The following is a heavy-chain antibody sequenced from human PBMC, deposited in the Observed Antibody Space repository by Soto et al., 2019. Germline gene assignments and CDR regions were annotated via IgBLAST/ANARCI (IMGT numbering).Heavy chain of an antibody. CDR1: GGSTNSGGYY. CDR2: IYYSGST. Sequence: ASETLSLTCTVSGGSTNSGGYYWSWIRQHPGKGLEWIGYIYYSGSTYYNPSLKSRVTISIDTSKNQFSLKLSSVTAADTAVYYCARAQTIFGIITVFDYWGQGTLVSVYS. CDR3: ARAQTIFGIITVFDY. J-gene: IGHJ4*02. V-gene: IGHV4-31*03. D-gene: IGHD3-3*01.